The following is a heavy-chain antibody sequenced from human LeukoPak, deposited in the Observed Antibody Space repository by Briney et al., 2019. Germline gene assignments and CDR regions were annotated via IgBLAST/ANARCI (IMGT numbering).Heavy chain of an antibody. D-gene: IGHD3-3*01. J-gene: IGHJ4*02. Sequence: SVKVSCKASGGTFSSYVISWVRQAPGQGLEWMGGIIPIFGTANYAQNFQGRVTITADDSTSTAYMALSTLRSKDTAVYYCARVNYDFWSGYYDYWGQGTLVTVSS. CDR3: ARVNYDFWSGYYDY. CDR1: GGTFSSYV. CDR2: IIPIFGTA. V-gene: IGHV1-69*13.